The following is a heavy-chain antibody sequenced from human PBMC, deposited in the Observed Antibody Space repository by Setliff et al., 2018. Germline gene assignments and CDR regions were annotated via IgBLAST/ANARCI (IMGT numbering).Heavy chain of an antibody. CDR3: ARDLFSSSWYDH. Sequence: ASVKVSCKASGFTFTEYSIHWVRQAPGQGLEWVGWTNLVDGETRYARKFQGRVTMTRDTSITTAYMEISSLTSDDTAVYYCARDLFSSSWYDHWGQGTQVTVSS. D-gene: IGHD6-19*01. J-gene: IGHJ5*02. CDR2: TNLVDGET. CDR1: GFTFTEYS. V-gene: IGHV1-2*02.